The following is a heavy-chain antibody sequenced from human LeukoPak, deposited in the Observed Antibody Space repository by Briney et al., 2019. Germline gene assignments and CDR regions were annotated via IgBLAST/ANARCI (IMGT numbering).Heavy chain of an antibody. CDR3: ARDPYDSSGYYFERYGMDV. Sequence: AASVKVSCKASGYTFTSYYMHWVRQAPGQGLEWMGIINPSGGSTNYAQKFQGRVTMTRDTSTSTVYMELSSLRSEDTAVYHCARDPYDSSGYYFERYGMDVWGQGTTVTVSS. D-gene: IGHD3-22*01. V-gene: IGHV1-46*01. J-gene: IGHJ6*02. CDR2: INPSGGST. CDR1: GYTFTSYY.